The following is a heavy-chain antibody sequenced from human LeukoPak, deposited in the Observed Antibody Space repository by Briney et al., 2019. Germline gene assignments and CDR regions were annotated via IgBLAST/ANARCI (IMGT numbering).Heavy chain of an antibody. J-gene: IGHJ4*02. D-gene: IGHD3-9*01. V-gene: IGHV1-69*04. Sequence: ASVKVSCKASGGTFSRYAISWVRQAPGQGLEWMGRIIPILGIANYAQKFQGRVTITADKSTSTAYMELSSLRSEDTAVYYCARELNPSPGGYFPIDYWGQGTLVTVSS. CDR2: IIPILGIA. CDR1: GGTFSRYA. CDR3: ARELNPSPGGYFPIDY.